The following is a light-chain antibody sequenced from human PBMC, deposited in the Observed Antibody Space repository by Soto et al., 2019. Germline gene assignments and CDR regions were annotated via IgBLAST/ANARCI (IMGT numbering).Light chain of an antibody. Sequence: QSVLTQPASVSGSPGQSITISCTGTSSDVGSYNLVSWYQQPPGKAPKVIIYEGGKRLSGVSNRFSGSKSGITASLTISGLQAEDEADYYCCSYAGYITSAVFGGGTKLTVL. CDR2: EGG. V-gene: IGLV2-23*01. CDR1: SSDVGSYNL. J-gene: IGLJ2*01. CDR3: CSYAGYITSAV.